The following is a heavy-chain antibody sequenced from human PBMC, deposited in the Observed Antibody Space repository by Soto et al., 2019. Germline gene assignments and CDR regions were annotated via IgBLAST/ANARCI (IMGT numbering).Heavy chain of an antibody. J-gene: IGHJ2*01. CDR1: GGSLSSYY. V-gene: IGHV4-59*01. CDR3: ANFNWYLHL. Sequence: TSETLSLTCTVSGGSLSSYYWNWMRQPPGKGLEWIGYIFYSGSTNYNPSLKSRVTISLDMSKNQFSLRLTSMTAADTAVYYCANFNWYLHLWGRGTLVTVSS. CDR2: IFYSGST.